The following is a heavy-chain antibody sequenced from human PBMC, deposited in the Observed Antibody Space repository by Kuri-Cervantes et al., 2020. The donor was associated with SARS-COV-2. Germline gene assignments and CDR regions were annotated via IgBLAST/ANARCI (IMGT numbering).Heavy chain of an antibody. Sequence: ESLKISCAVSGWSFSGFYWSWVRQSPGKGLEWIGEINHSGSTNYNPSLKSRVTISVDTSKNQFSLKLCSVTAADTALYFCARDNAVVAAAGNYTYYAMDVWGQGTTVTVSS. V-gene: IGHV4-34*01. CDR3: ARDNAVVAAAGNYTYYAMDV. CDR2: INHSGST. CDR1: GWSFSGFY. D-gene: IGHD2-21*02. J-gene: IGHJ6*02.